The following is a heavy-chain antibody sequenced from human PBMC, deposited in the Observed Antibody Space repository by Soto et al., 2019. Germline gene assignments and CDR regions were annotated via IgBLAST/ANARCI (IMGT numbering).Heavy chain of an antibody. V-gene: IGHV4-59*01. CDR2: IYYSGST. D-gene: IGHD3-22*01. J-gene: IGHJ4*02. CDR3: AREGYYDSSGNRGFDY. CDR1: GGSISSYY. Sequence: SETLSLTCTVSGGSISSYYWSWIRQPPGKGLEWIGYIYYSGSTNYNPSLKSRVTISVDTSKNQFSLKLSSVTAADTAVYYCAREGYYDSSGNRGFDYWGQGTLVTVSS.